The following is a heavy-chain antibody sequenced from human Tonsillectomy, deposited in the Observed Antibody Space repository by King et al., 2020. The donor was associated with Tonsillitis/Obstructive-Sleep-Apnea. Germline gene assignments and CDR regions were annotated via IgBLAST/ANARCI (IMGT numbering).Heavy chain of an antibody. CDR2: ISRDGSSK. CDR3: ARERRMKYYMDV. Sequence: VQLVESGGGVVQPGRSLRLSCAASGFTFSVYGMYWVRQAPGKGLDWVAAISRDGSSKFYSDSVRGRFAISRDNSKSTLYLQLNSVTAGDTALYYCARERRMKYYMDVWGKGTTVTVSS. V-gene: IGHV3-30*03. J-gene: IGHJ6*03. CDR1: GFTFSVYG. D-gene: IGHD2/OR15-2a*01.